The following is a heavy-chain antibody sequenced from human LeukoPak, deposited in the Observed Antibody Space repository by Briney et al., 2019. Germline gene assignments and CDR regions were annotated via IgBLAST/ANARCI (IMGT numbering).Heavy chain of an antibody. Sequence: SETLSLTRTVSGGSISSSSYYWGWIRQPPGRGLDWIGTNYYAGGTYYNPSLKSRVTKSVDTSKNQFSLRLSSVTAADTAVYYCARGFGESEYYYYGMDVWGQGTTVTVSS. J-gene: IGHJ6*02. CDR1: GGSISSSSYY. D-gene: IGHD3-10*01. CDR2: NYYAGGT. CDR3: ARGFGESEYYYYGMDV. V-gene: IGHV4-39*01.